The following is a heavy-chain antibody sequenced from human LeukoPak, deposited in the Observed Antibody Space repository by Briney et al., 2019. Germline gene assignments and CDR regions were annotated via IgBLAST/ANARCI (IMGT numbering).Heavy chain of an antibody. CDR1: GGSFRGYY. CDR2: INHSGST. D-gene: IGHD4-11*01. CDR3: ARVTKTTRGPVRAFDI. Sequence: PSETLALTCAVYGGSFRGYYWRWIRQPPGKGPEWIGEINHSGSTNYNPYLKSRVTISVDTSKNQFSLKLSSVTAADTAVYYCARVTKTTRGPVRAFDIWGQGTMVTVSS. J-gene: IGHJ3*02. V-gene: IGHV4-34*01.